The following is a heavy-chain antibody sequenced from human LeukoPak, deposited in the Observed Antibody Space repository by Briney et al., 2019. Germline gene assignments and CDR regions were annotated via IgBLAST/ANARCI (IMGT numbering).Heavy chain of an antibody. D-gene: IGHD6-19*01. CDR1: GFTFSSYA. CDR3: ARGHSGWYDY. J-gene: IGHJ4*02. CDR2: ISGSGGST. Sequence: PGGSLRLSCAASGFTFSSYAMSWVRQAPGKGLRWVSAISGSGGSTYYADSVKGRFTISRDNSKNTLYLQMNSLRAEDTAVYYCARGHSGWYDYWGQGTLVTVSS. V-gene: IGHV3-23*01.